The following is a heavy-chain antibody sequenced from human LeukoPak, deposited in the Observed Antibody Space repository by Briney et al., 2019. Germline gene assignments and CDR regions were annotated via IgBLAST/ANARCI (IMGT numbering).Heavy chain of an antibody. J-gene: IGHJ4*02. CDR3: ARERDDYYFDY. CDR2: ISRSGTII. Sequence: QPGGSLRLSCAASGFTFSGYEMSWVRQAPGKGLEWVSYISRSGTIISYADSVKGRFTISRDDAKNSLYLQMNSLRAEDTAVYYCARERDDYYFDYWGQGTLVTVSS. D-gene: IGHD3-3*01. CDR1: GFTFSGYE. V-gene: IGHV3-48*03.